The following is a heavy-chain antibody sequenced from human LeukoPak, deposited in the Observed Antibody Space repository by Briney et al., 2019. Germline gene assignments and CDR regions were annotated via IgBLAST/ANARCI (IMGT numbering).Heavy chain of an antibody. D-gene: IGHD2-2*01. V-gene: IGHV1-18*01. J-gene: IGHJ5*02. CDR2: ISANNGNT. Sequence: ASVKVSCKASGYNFGIFGMSWVRQAPGQGLEWMGWISANNGNTKYAQKLQGRVTVTTDTSTSTAYMELRSLRSDDTAVYYCARVGVVVPSAWFDPWGQGTLVTVSS. CDR1: GYNFGIFG. CDR3: ARVGVVVPSAWFDP.